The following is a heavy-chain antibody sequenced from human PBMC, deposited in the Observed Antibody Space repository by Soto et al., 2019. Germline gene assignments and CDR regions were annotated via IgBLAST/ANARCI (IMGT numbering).Heavy chain of an antibody. V-gene: IGHV3-30-3*01. J-gene: IGHJ4*02. CDR1: AFTFGSYA. Sequence: GGSLRLSCVASAFTFGSYAMHWVRQAPGKGLEWVAVISLDGVNKYYAESVKGRFTISRDNSKNTLFLQMDSLRIEDTATYYCARPIGGGRVRSGHGALAGRAQGALVT. CDR3: ARPIGGGRVRSGHGALAG. CDR2: ISLDGVNK. D-gene: IGHD6-19*01.